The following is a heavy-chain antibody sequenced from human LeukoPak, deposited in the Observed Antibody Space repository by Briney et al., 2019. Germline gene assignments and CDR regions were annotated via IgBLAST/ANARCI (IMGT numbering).Heavy chain of an antibody. J-gene: IGHJ5*02. V-gene: IGHV4-59*01. CDR3: VRVGYSYGLPNWFDP. Sequence: SETLSLTCTVSGGSISSYYWSWIRQPPGKGLEWVGYIYYSGSTNYNPSLKSRVTISVDTSKNQFSLKLSSVTAADTAVYYCVRVGYSYGLPNWFDPWGQGTLVTVSS. CDR2: IYYSGST. CDR1: GGSISSYY. D-gene: IGHD5-18*01.